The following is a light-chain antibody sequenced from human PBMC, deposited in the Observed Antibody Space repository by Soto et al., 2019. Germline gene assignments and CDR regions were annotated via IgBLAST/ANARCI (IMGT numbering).Light chain of an antibody. J-gene: IGKJ5*01. CDR1: QSVSSY. CDR2: DAS. CDR3: QQRSTLPIT. V-gene: IGKV3-11*01. Sequence: EIVLTQSPATLSLSPGERATLSCRASQSVSSYLAWYQQKPGQAPSLLIYDASNRATGIPSRFSGSGSGTDFTLTISSLEPEDFAVYYCQQRSTLPITFGQGTRLEIK.